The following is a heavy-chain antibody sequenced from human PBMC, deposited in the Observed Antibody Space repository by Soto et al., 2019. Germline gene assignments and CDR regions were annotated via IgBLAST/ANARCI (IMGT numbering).Heavy chain of an antibody. CDR2: IYYSGST. J-gene: IGHJ5*02. V-gene: IGHV4-59*01. CDR1: GGSISSYY. Sequence: SETLSLTCTVSGGSISSYYWSWIRQPPGKGLEWIGYIYYSGSTNYNPSLKSRVTISVDTSKNQFSLKLSSVTAADTAVYYCARAHYDFWNWFDPWGQGTLVTVSS. CDR3: ARAHYDFWNWFDP. D-gene: IGHD3-3*01.